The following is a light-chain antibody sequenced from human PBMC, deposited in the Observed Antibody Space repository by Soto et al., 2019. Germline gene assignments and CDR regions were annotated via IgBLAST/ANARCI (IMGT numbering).Light chain of an antibody. J-gene: IGKJ1*01. CDR3: QQYDNVPPWT. Sequence: DIQMTQSPSSLSASVGERVTITCQASHDISEFLNWYHQKPGKAPKLLIYDASTLETGVPPRFSGGGSGTFFTFTINSLQPEDMGTYYCQQYDNVPPWTFGQGTKVEI. CDR2: DAS. V-gene: IGKV1-33*01. CDR1: HDISEF.